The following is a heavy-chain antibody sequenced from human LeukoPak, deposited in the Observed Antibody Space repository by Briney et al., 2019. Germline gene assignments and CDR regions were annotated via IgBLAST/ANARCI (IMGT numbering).Heavy chain of an antibody. D-gene: IGHD2-2*01. CDR3: ARTGASIVVVPAAIRNWFDP. CDR1: GYSISSGYY. CDR2: IYHSGST. J-gene: IGHJ5*02. Sequence: SETLSLTCTVSGYSISSGYYWSWIRQPPGKGLEWIGYIYHSGSTYYNPSLKSRVTISVDRSKNQFSLKLSSVTAADTAVYYCARTGASIVVVPAAIRNWFDPWGQGTLVTVSS. V-gene: IGHV4-38-2*02.